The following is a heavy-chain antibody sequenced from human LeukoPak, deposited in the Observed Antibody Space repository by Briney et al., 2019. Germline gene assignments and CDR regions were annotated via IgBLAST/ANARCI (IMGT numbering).Heavy chain of an antibody. Sequence: GGSLRLSCAASGFTLGNYAMSWVRQAPGKGLEWVSAISGNGYNTYYADSVKGRFTISSETSGNALYLQMHSLRAEDTAVYYCAKGVRLWFAFYFDYWGQGTLVTVSS. CDR1: GFTLGNYA. V-gene: IGHV3-23*01. CDR3: AKGVRLWFAFYFDY. D-gene: IGHD3-10*01. J-gene: IGHJ4*02. CDR2: ISGNGYNT.